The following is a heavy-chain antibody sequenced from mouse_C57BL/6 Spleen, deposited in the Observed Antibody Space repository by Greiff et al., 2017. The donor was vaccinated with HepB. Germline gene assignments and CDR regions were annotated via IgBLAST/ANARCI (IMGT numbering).Heavy chain of an antibody. V-gene: IGHV3-6*01. CDR3: ARVSNPGSSYAMDY. CDR2: ISYDGSN. D-gene: IGHD1-1*01. Sequence: EVKLVESGPGLVKPSQSLSLTCSVTGYSITSGYYWNWIRQFPGNKLEWMGYISYDGSNNYNPSLKNRISITRDTSKNQFFLKLNSVTTEDTATYYCARVSNPGSSYAMDYWGQGTSVTVSS. CDR1: GYSITSGYY. J-gene: IGHJ4*01.